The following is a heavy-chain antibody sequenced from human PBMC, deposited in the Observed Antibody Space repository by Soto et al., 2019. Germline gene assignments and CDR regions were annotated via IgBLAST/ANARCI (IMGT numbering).Heavy chain of an antibody. V-gene: IGHV1-18*01. J-gene: IGHJ4*02. D-gene: IGHD3-22*01. CDR1: GYTFTGYG. CDR2: ITANNVNT. Sequence: ASVKVSCKTSGYTFTGYGISWVRQAPGQGLEWMGWITANNVNTNYAQKFQGRVTMTTDTSTATAYMELRGLRSDDTAVYYCARDMGGYYFEPNDYWGQGTLVTVSS. CDR3: ARDMGGYYFEPNDY.